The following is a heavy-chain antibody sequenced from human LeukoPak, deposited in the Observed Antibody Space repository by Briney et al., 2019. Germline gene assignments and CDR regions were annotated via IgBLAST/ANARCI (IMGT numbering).Heavy chain of an antibody. V-gene: IGHV4-4*07. J-gene: IGHJ4*02. CDR1: GXSMSNYY. CDR3: ARRTWGSDFDY. D-gene: IGHD7-27*01. Sequence: SEILSLICTVSGXSMSNYYGNWIRQPAGKGLEWIGQVYSSGHTNYNPSLKSRVTMSVDTSKNHFSLSLSSLTAADTAVYYCARRTWGSDFDYWGQGTPVTVSS. CDR2: VYSSGHT.